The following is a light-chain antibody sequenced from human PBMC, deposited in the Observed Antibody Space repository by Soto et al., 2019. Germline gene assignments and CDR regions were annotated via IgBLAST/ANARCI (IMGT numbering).Light chain of an antibody. CDR1: QNVNRY. V-gene: IGKV3-11*01. Sequence: EIVLTQSPATLSLSPGERATLSCRASQNVNRYLAWYQQKPGQAPRLLIYDASNRATGIPARFSGRGSGTDFTLTISSLEPEDFALYYCQQHNNWPLTFGQGTTGDIK. CDR3: QQHNNWPLT. J-gene: IGKJ1*01. CDR2: DAS.